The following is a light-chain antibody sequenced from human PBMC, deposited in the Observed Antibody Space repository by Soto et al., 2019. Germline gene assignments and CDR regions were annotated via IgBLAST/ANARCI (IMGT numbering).Light chain of an antibody. V-gene: IGKV3-20*01. J-gene: IGKJ4*01. CDR1: QSVSSNY. CDR3: HQYGSSPLT. Sequence: EIVLTQSPGTLSLSPGERATLSCRASQSVSSNYLAWYQQKPGQAPRLLIYGASSRATGIPDRFSGSGSGIDFTLTISRLEPKDFSVYHCHQYGSSPLTFGGGTNVEIK. CDR2: GAS.